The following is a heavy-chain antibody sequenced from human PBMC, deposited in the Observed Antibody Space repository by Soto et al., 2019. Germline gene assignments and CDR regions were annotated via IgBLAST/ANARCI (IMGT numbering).Heavy chain of an antibody. CDR1: GVSFSGYY. D-gene: IGHD3-22*01. CDR2: ISHSGST. J-gene: IGHJ4*02. CDR3: ARAGDSSGYSDY. V-gene: IGHV4-34*01. Sequence: SSETLSLTCAVYGVSFSGYYWSWIRQPPGKGLEWIGEISHSGSTKYNPSLKSRVTISVDTSKNQFSLKLSSVTAADTAVYYCARAGDSSGYSDYWGQGTLVTVSS.